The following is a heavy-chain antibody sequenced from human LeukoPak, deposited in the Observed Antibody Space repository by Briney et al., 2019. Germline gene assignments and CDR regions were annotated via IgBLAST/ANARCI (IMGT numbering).Heavy chain of an antibody. CDR1: GFTFSSYE. D-gene: IGHD6-19*01. CDR3: ARVWYSSGWCDY. CDR2: ISSSGSTI. V-gene: IGHV3-48*03. J-gene: IGHJ4*02. Sequence: GSLRLSCAASGFTFSSYEMNWVRQAPGKGLEGVSSISSSGSTIYYADSVKGRFTISRDNAKNSLYLQMNSLRAEDTAIYYCARVWYSSGWCDYWGQGTLVTVSS.